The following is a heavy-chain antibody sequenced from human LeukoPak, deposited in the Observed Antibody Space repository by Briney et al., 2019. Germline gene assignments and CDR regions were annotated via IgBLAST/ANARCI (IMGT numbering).Heavy chain of an antibody. CDR1: GDSISRSNYF. D-gene: IGHD6-13*01. CDR2: IYYRRRE. V-gene: IGHV4-39*01. Sequence: PSETLSLTCSVSGDSISRSNYFWGWIRQPPGKGLEWIGSIYYRRREDYNPSLKSRVAISVDTSKNLFSLKLSSVTAADTAVYYCARHRIAAADDAFEIWGQGTKVTVSS. CDR3: ARHRIAAADDAFEI. J-gene: IGHJ3*02.